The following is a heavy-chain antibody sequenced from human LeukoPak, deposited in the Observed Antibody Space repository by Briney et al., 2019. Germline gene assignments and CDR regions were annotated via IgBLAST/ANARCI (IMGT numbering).Heavy chain of an antibody. CDR1: GFTFYDYA. CDR3: ARSDYAFRYGMDV. Sequence: PGGSLRLSCAASGFTFYDYAMLWVRQAPGKGLEWVSGISWNSGSIGYADSVKGRFTISRDNAKNSLYLQMNSLRAEDTAVYYCARSDYAFRYGMDVWGQGTTVTVSS. CDR2: ISWNSGSI. J-gene: IGHJ6*02. D-gene: IGHD3-3*01. V-gene: IGHV3-9*01.